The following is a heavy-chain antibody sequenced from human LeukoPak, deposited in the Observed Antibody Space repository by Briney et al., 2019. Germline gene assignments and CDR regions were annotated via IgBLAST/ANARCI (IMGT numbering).Heavy chain of an antibody. CDR1: GYTFTGYY. CDR2: INPNSGGT. V-gene: IGHV1-2*02. J-gene: IGHJ5*02. Sequence: EASVKVSCKASGYTFTGYYMHWVRQAPGQGLEWMGWINPNSGGTNYAQKFQGRVTMTRDTSISTAYMELSRLRSDDTAVYYCAREVIEAAAVTSFDPWGQGTLVTLSS. D-gene: IGHD6-13*01. CDR3: AREVIEAAAVTSFDP.